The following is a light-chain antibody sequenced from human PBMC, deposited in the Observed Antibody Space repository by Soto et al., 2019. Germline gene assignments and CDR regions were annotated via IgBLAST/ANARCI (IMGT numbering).Light chain of an antibody. J-gene: IGLJ1*01. V-gene: IGLV2-23*01. CDR1: SSDVGSSNL. CDR2: EGS. CDR3: CSISWCTPFYA. Sequence: QSVLTQPASVSASPGQSITISCTGTSSDVGSSNLVSWYQHHPGKAPKLIIYEGSRRPSGVSGRFSGSKSGNTASLTISGLPGDDRGESYRCSISWCTPFYAFGTGTKLTVL.